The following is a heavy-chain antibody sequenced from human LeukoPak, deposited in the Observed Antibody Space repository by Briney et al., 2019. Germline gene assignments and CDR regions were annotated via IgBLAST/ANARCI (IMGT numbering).Heavy chain of an antibody. V-gene: IGHV3-48*01. Sequence: GGSLRLSCAASGFSFSSYSMNWVRQAPGKGLEWVSHISGSGNAIHYTDSVKGRFTISRDNAKNALYLQMSSLRAEDTAVYFCARDYLYAFDYWGQGTLVTVSS. CDR2: ISGSGNAI. CDR1: GFSFSSYS. J-gene: IGHJ4*02. CDR3: ARDYLYAFDY. D-gene: IGHD2-2*01.